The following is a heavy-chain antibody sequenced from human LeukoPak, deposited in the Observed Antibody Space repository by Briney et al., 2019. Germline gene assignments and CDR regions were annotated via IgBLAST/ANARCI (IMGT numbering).Heavy chain of an antibody. V-gene: IGHV3-23*01. CDR1: GFTFSNEA. CDR3: TKVRSGSSNWALRIFDY. CDR2: ISPGGGTT. J-gene: IGHJ4*02. Sequence: WGSLRLSCAVSGFTFSNEAMGWVRQLRGGGLEWVSTISPGGGTTYYAESMKGRFTISRDNSKSTLYLEMNSLRVEDTAVYYCTKVRSGSSNWALRIFDYWGQGALVTVSS. D-gene: IGHD4-11*01.